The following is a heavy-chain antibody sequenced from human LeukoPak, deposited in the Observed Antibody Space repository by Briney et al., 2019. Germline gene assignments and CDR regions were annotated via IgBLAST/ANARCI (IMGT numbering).Heavy chain of an antibody. Sequence: PSETLSLTCTVSGGSISSGSYYWSWIRPPAGKGLEWIGRIYTSGSTNYNPSLKSRVTISVDTSKNQFSLKLSSVTAADTAVYYCARGEITMVRGVIITKSPFDYWGQGTLVTVSS. CDR3: ARGEITMVRGVIITKSPFDY. CDR1: GGSISSGSYY. CDR2: IYTSGST. V-gene: IGHV4-61*02. J-gene: IGHJ4*02. D-gene: IGHD3-10*01.